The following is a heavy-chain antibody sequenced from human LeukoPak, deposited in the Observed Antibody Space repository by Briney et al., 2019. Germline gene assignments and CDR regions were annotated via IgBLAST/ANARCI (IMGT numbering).Heavy chain of an antibody. CDR1: GFSFSSYW. D-gene: IGHD3-10*01. CDR2: MNQDGSEI. V-gene: IGHV3-7*01. Sequence: GGSLRLSCAASGFSFSSYWMSWVRQAPGRGLEWVANMNQDGSEIYYVDSVKGRLTISRDNAKNSLYLQMNSPRAEDTGVYYCTRDFQGRFYYHVDVWGKGTTVTVSS. CDR3: TRDFQGRFYYHVDV. J-gene: IGHJ6*03.